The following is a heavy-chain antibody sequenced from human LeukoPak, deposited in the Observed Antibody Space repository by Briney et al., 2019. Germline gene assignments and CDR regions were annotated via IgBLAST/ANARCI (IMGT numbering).Heavy chain of an antibody. D-gene: IGHD3-22*01. CDR1: GFTFDDYA. J-gene: IGHJ6*04. V-gene: IGHV3-43D*03. Sequence: AGGSLRLSCAASGFTFDDYAMHWVRQAPGKGLEWVSLISWDGGSTYYADSVKGRLTISRDNSKNSLYLQMNSLRAEDTALYYCAKDMVYYYDSSGLGMDVWGKGTTVTVSS. CDR3: AKDMVYYYDSSGLGMDV. CDR2: ISWDGGST.